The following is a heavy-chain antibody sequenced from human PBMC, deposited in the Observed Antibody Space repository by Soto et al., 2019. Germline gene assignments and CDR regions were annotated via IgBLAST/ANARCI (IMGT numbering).Heavy chain of an antibody. CDR2: IWYDGSNK. D-gene: IGHD2-2*01. CDR1: GFTFSSYG. Sequence: GGSLRLSCAASGFTFSSYGMHWVRQAPGKGLEWVAVIWYDGSNKYYADSVKGRFTISRDNSKNTLYLQMNSLRAEDTAVYYCARDVRICSSTSCYYYGMDVRGQGTTVTVSS. V-gene: IGHV3-33*01. CDR3: ARDVRICSSTSCYYYGMDV. J-gene: IGHJ6*02.